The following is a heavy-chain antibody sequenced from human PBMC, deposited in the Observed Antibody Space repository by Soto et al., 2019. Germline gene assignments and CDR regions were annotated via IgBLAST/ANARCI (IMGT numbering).Heavy chain of an antibody. Sequence: QVQLVQSGAGVKRPVSSVKVSCKASGATFSGSAFSWVRQAPGQGLEWMGGTTPTLGTTNYAQHLQGRVTISADGSTATSFMELACLTSADPAIYYCARGFTTGAIIEGFDFWGQGTLVTVSS. J-gene: IGHJ4*02. CDR1: GATFSGSA. CDR2: TTPTLGTT. CDR3: ARGFTTGAIIEGFDF. D-gene: IGHD1-1*01. V-gene: IGHV1-69*01.